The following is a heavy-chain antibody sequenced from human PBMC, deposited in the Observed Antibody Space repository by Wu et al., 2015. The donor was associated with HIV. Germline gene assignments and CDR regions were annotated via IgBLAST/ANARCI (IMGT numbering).Heavy chain of an antibody. J-gene: IGHJ6*02. V-gene: IGHV1-46*01. CDR3: ARDIVGAGGYYGMDV. CDR1: GYTFTTYY. D-gene: IGHD1-26*01. CDR2: TNPSDGST. Sequence: QVQLVQSGSEVKKPGASVKFSCKASGYTFTTYYMHWVRQAPGQGLEWMGITNPSDGSTSYAQKFQGRVTMTRDTSTSTVYMDLSGLRSEDMALYYCARDIVGAGGYYGMDVWGQGTTVTVSS.